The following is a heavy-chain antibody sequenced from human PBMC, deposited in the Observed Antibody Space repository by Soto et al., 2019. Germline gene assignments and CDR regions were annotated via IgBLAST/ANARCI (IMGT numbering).Heavy chain of an antibody. CDR3: ARERRTKHNWFDH. V-gene: IGHV1-2*04. CDR2: INPNSGGT. CDR1: GYTFTCYY. D-gene: IGHD1-1*01. Sequence: XSVKVSCKASGYTFTCYYMHWVRQAPGQGLEWMGWINPNSGGTNYAQKFQGWVTMTRDTSISTAYMELSRLRSDDTAVYYCARERRTKHNWFDHWGQGTLVTVSS. J-gene: IGHJ5*02.